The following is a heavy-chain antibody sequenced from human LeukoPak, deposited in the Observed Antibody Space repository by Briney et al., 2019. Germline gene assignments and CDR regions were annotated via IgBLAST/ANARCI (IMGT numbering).Heavy chain of an antibody. V-gene: IGHV4-39*07. Sequence: SETLSLTCSVSGGSISSNGYYWGWIRQPPGKGLEWIGSIYYTGSTFDNPSLKSRVTISMDKSRNQLSLKLNSVTAADTAVYYCASNQWPSWYFDLWGRGTLVTVSA. CDR2: IYYTGST. CDR1: GGSISSNGYY. CDR3: ASNQWPSWYFDL. J-gene: IGHJ2*01. D-gene: IGHD6-19*01.